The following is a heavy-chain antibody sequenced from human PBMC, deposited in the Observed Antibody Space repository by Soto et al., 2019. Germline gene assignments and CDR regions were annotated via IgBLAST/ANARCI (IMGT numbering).Heavy chain of an antibody. D-gene: IGHD3-10*01. CDR3: AGSLWFGEYYYGRDV. CDR1: GYSFTSYR. CDR2: IYPGDSDT. Sequence: PGESLKISCKGSGYSFTSYRIGWVRQMPGKGLEWMGIIYPGDSDTRYSPSFQGQVTISADKSISTAYLQWSGLKASDTAMYYCAGSLWFGEYYYGRDVWGQGTTVTV. V-gene: IGHV5-51*01. J-gene: IGHJ6*02.